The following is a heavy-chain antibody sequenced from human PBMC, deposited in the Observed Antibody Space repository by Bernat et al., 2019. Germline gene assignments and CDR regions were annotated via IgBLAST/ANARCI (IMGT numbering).Heavy chain of an antibody. V-gene: IGHV1-69*02. CDR3: ARAPGGPERDYYYYYMDV. CDR2: IIPILGIA. J-gene: IGHJ6*03. CDR1: GGTFSSYT. Sequence: QVQLVQSGAEVKKPGSSVKVSCKASGGTFSSYTISWVRQAPGQGLEWMGRIIPILGIANYAQKFQGRVTITADKSTSTAYMELSSLRSEDTAVYYCARAPGGPERDYYYYYMDVWGKGTTVTVSS.